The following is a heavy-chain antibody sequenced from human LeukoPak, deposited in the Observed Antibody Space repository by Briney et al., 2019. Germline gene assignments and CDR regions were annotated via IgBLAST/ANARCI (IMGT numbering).Heavy chain of an antibody. V-gene: IGHV3-23*01. J-gene: IGHJ5*02. CDR3: AKGGYCSSSSCYYGWFEP. CDR1: GFTFSSYA. Sequence: GGSLRLSCAASGFTFSSYAMHWVRQAPGKGLEWVSATSAGGSSTYYADSVKGRFTISRDNSKNTFYLQMNSLRAEDTAAYYCAKGGYCSSSSCYYGWFEPWGQGTLVTVSS. D-gene: IGHD2-2*01. CDR2: TSAGGSST.